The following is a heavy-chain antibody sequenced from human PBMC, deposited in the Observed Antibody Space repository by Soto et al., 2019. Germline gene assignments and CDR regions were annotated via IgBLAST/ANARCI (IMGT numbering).Heavy chain of an antibody. J-gene: IGHJ4*02. D-gene: IGHD6-19*01. CDR3: TRWETSGPQFDY. CDR1: GFTFSDSA. V-gene: IGHV3-73*01. CDR2: IRSKGKGYAT. Sequence: GGSLRLSCAPSGFTFSDSAINWVRQASGKGLEWVGRIRSKGKGYATTYAASVRGRFTISRDDSKNTAYLQMNSLKTDDTAVYYCTRWETSGPQFDYWGQGILVTVSS.